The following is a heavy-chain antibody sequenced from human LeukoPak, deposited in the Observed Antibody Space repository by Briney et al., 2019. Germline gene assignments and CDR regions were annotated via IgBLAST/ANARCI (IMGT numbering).Heavy chain of an antibody. CDR2: MNPNSGNT. J-gene: IGHJ6*02. CDR1: GYTFTSYD. Sequence: GASVKVSCKASGYTFTSYDINWVRQATGQGLEWMGWMNPNSGNTGYAQKFQGRVTMTRNTSISTAYMELSSLRSEDTAVYYCAREPLHRMTTVTTYGMDVWGQGTTVTVSS. V-gene: IGHV1-8*01. D-gene: IGHD4-11*01. CDR3: AREPLHRMTTVTTYGMDV.